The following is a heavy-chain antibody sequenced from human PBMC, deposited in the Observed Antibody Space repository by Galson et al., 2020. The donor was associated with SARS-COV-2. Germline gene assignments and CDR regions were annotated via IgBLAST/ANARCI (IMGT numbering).Heavy chain of an antibody. CDR2: IYYIGIT. CDR1: GGSFSDYY. D-gene: IGHD3-22*01. V-gene: IGHV4-59*01. CDR3: TSGYYDTSGLFAPADS. J-gene: IGHJ4*02. Sequence: SETLSLTCTASGGSFSDYYWSWIRQPPGKGLEWIGLIYYIGITNYNPSLNSRVTIPIDTSKNQFSLKLSSVTAADTAVYYCTSGYYDTSGLFAPADSWGQGTLVTVAS.